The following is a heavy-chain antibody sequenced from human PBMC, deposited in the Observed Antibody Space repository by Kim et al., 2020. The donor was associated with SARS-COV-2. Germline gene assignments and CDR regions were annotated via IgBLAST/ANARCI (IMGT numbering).Heavy chain of an antibody. Sequence: RGSLRLSCEASGFTFSNYAMSWVRQAPGKGLEWVSAISGSGGITYYADSVKGRFTISRDNSKNTLHLQMNSLRADDTAVYYCAKAEVYSSSWYDPFDFWGQGTLVTVSS. CDR1: GFTFSNYA. D-gene: IGHD6-13*01. V-gene: IGHV3-23*01. CDR2: ISGSGGIT. J-gene: IGHJ4*02. CDR3: AKAEVYSSSWYDPFDF.